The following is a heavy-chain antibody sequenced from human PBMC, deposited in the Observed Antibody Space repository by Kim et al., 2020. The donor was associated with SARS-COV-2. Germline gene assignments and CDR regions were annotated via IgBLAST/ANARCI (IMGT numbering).Heavy chain of an antibody. J-gene: IGHJ5*02. Sequence: DSVKGRFTISRDTAKNTLYLQMNSLRAEDTAVYYCARGDSGSWYEYCFDHWGQGTLVTVSS. CDR3: ARGDSGSWYEYCFDH. V-gene: IGHV3-66*01. D-gene: IGHD6-13*01.